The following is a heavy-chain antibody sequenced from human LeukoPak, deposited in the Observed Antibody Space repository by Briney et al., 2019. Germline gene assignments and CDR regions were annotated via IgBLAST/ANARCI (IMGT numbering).Heavy chain of an antibody. V-gene: IGHV5-51*01. CDR3: GMSGDRVPLQDDVFDV. Sequence: GESLKISCKVSGYSFTSYCIGWVRQMPRKGLEWMGIIYPGDSGPTYSPYFQGQVTISVDKSINTAYLQWSSLQASDTAMYYCGMSGDRVPLQDDVFDVWGQGTMVTVST. CDR1: GYSFTSYC. D-gene: IGHD1-26*01. J-gene: IGHJ3*01. CDR2: IYPGDSGP.